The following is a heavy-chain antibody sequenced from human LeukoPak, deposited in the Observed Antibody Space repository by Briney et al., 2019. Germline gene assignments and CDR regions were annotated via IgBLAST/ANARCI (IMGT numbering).Heavy chain of an antibody. D-gene: IGHD3-9*01. CDR2: IYHSGST. J-gene: IGHJ4*02. Sequence: SGTLSLTCAVSGGSISSSNWWSWVRQPPGKGLEWIGEIYHSGSTNYNPSLKSRVTISVDKSKNQFSPKLSSVTAADTAVYYCARAHYDILTGYYHFDYWGQGTLVTVSS. V-gene: IGHV4-4*02. CDR1: GGSISSSNW. CDR3: ARAHYDILTGYYHFDY.